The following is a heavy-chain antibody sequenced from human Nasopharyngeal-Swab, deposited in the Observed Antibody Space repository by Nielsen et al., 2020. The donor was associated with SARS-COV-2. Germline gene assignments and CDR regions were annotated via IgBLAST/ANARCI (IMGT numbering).Heavy chain of an antibody. D-gene: IGHD3-3*01. J-gene: IGHJ4*02. CDR2: IVVGSGNT. CDR3: AAGVYYDFWSGYPPLDY. CDR1: GFTFTSSV. V-gene: IGHV1-58*01. Sequence: SVKVSCKASGFTFTSSVVQWVRQARGQRLEWIGWIVVGSGNTNYAQKFQERVTITRDMSTSTAYMELSSLRSEDTAVYYCAAGVYYDFWSGYPPLDYWGQGTLVTVSS.